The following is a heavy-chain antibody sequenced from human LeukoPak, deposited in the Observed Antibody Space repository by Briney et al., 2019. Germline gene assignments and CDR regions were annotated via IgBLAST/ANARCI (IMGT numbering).Heavy chain of an antibody. V-gene: IGHV5-51*01. CDR1: GYSFTSYW. CDR3: ARPGPNQYFDY. D-gene: IGHD2-8*02. Sequence: GASVKVSCKASGYSFTSYWIAWVRQMPGKGLEWMGILYPGDSDTRYSPSFQGQVTISADKSISTAYLQWSSLKASDTAMYYCARPGPNQYFDYWGQGALVTVSS. J-gene: IGHJ4*02. CDR2: LYPGDSDT.